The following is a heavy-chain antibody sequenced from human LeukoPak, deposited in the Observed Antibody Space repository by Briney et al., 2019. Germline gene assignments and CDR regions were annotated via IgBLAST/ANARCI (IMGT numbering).Heavy chain of an antibody. CDR2: IRDKANSYET. J-gene: IGHJ4*02. D-gene: IGHD2-8*02. CDR1: GFTFSGSA. CDR3: TRWDCTATGGYLFDL. Sequence: GGSLRLSCAASGFTFSGSAIHWVRQAPGKGLEWVGRIRDKANSYETAHIASVQGRFTVSRDDSKNRAYLQTSILKTEDTAVYYCTRWDCTATGGYLFDLWGQGTVVSVS. V-gene: IGHV3-73*01.